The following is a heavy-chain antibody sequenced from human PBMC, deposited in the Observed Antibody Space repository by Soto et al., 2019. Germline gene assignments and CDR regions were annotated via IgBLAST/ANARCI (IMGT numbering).Heavy chain of an antibody. CDR1: GGSFSGYY. CDR2: INHSGST. CDR3: ARGNQYYYGSGSYYNNWFDP. V-gene: IGHV4-34*01. Sequence: SETLSLTCAVYGGSFSGYYWSWIRQPPGKGLEWIGEINHSGSTNYNPSLKSRVTISVDTSKNRFSLKLSSVTAADTAVYYCARGNQYYYGSGSYYNNWFDPWGQGTLVTAPQ. J-gene: IGHJ5*02. D-gene: IGHD3-10*01.